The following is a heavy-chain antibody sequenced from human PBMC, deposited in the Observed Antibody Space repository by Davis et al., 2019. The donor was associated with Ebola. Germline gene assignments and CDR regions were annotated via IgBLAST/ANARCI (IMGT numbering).Heavy chain of an antibody. D-gene: IGHD6-13*01. J-gene: IGHJ5*02. CDR2: IIPIFGTA. Sequence: AASVKVSCKASGGTFSSYAISWVRQAPGQGLEWMGGIIPIFGTANYAQKFQGRVTITADKSTSTAYMELSSLRSEDTAVYYCARDLRDSSSWHSGWFDPWGQGTLVTVSS. V-gene: IGHV1-69*06. CDR3: ARDLRDSSSWHSGWFDP. CDR1: GGTFSSYA.